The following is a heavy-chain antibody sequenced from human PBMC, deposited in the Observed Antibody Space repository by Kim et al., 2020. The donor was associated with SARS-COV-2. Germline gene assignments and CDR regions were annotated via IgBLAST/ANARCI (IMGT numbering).Heavy chain of an antibody. V-gene: IGHV4-39*01. CDR1: GGSISSSSYY. CDR3: ARISSSFYYYYYGMDV. CDR2: IYYSGST. J-gene: IGHJ6*02. Sequence: SETLSLTCTVSGGSISSSSYYWSWIRQPPGKGLEWIGSIYYSGSTYYNPSLKSRVTISVDTSKNQFSLKLSSVTAADTAVYYCARISSSFYYYYYGMDVWGQGTTVTVSS. D-gene: IGHD6-13*01.